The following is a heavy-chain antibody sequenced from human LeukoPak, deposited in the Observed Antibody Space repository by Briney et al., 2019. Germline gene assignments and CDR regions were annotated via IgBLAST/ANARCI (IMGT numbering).Heavy chain of an antibody. D-gene: IGHD7-27*01. CDR3: ARAEKPNWGNYYYYCMDV. CDR2: IIPILGIA. V-gene: IGHV1-69*04. CDR1: GGTFSSYA. J-gene: IGHJ6*03. Sequence: SVKVSCKASGGTFSSYAISWVRQAPGQGLEWMGRIIPILGIANYAQKFQGRVTITADKSTTTAYMELRGLRSDDTAVYYCARAEKPNWGNYYYYCMDVWGKGTTVTVSS.